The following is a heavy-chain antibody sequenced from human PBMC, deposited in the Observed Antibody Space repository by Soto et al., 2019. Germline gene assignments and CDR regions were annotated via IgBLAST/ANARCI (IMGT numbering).Heavy chain of an antibody. J-gene: IGHJ5*02. D-gene: IGHD1-26*01. V-gene: IGHV3-21*05. CDR3: ARVGRVPHDNWFDP. CDR2: ISSNGDLT. Sequence: GGSLRLSCAASGFSFSSYSVNWVRQAPGRGLEWLSYISSNGDLTHYADSVKGRFTISRDNAESSLYLQMNSLRDEDTAVYYCARVGRVPHDNWFDPWGQGTLVTVSS. CDR1: GFSFSSYS.